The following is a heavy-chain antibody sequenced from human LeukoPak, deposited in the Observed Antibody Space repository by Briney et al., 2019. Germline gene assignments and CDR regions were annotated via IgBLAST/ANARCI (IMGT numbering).Heavy chain of an antibody. CDR3: AKGYSSSWYRDAFDI. D-gene: IGHD6-13*01. V-gene: IGHV3-23*01. J-gene: IGHJ3*02. CDR2: ISGSGGST. Sequence: PGGSLRLSCAASGFTFSSYAMSWVRQAPGKGLEWVSAISGSGGSTYYADSVKGRFAISRDNSKNTLYLQMNSLRAEDTAVYYCAKGYSSSWYRDAFDIWGQGTMVTVSS. CDR1: GFTFSSYA.